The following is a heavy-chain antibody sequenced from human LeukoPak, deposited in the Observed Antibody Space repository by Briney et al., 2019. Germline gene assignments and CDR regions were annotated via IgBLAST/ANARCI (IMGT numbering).Heavy chain of an antibody. CDR2: ISKDGGNT. CDR3: ARAPPTIGIDY. CDR1: GFSFSIYT. J-gene: IGHJ4*02. Sequence: GGSLRLSCGVSGFSFSIYTLHWVRQAPGKGLEWVAVISKDGGNTYYADSVKGRFTVSRANSKNTLFLQMNSLTVDDMGVYFCARAPPTIGIDYWGQGTLVIVSS. V-gene: IGHV3-30*04. D-gene: IGHD1-26*01.